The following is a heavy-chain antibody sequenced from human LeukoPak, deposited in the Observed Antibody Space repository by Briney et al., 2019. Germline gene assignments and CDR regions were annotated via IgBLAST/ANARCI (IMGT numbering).Heavy chain of an antibody. CDR3: ALLGAAGREYFQH. J-gene: IGHJ1*01. D-gene: IGHD6-13*01. V-gene: IGHV3-53*01. CDR2: VYSGGST. CDR1: GFTVSSTD. Sequence: GGSLRLSCAASGFTVSSTDMSWVRQAPGKGLEWVSAVYSGGSTFYADSVKGRFTISRDNSKNTLYLQISSLRAEDTAVYYCALLGAAGREYFQHWGQGTLVTVSS.